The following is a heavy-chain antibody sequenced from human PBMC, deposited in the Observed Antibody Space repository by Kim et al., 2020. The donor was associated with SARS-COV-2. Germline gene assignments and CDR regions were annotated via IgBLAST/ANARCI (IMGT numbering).Heavy chain of an antibody. Sequence: GWIRQPPEKGLEWIANIYYGGSTYYNPSLKSRVTISADTSKNEVSLSLTSVTAADTAVYYCARIYYPYFYLDVWGKGTSVTV. D-gene: IGHD1-26*01. J-gene: IGHJ6*03. CDR3: ARIYYPYFYLDV. V-gene: IGHV4-39*01. CDR2: IYYGGST.